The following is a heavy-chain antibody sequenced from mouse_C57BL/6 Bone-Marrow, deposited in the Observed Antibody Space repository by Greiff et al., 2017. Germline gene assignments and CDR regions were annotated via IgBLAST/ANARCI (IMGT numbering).Heavy chain of an antibody. CDR1: GFTFSSYA. CDR3: ARAPDFYYFDY. Sequence: EVKVVESGGGLVKPGGSPKLSCAASGFTFSSYAMSWVRQTPEKRLEWVATISDGGSYTYYPDNVKGRFTISRDNAKNNLYLQMSHLKSEDTAMYYCARAPDFYYFDYWGQGTTLTVSS. V-gene: IGHV5-4*03. CDR2: ISDGGSYT. J-gene: IGHJ2*01.